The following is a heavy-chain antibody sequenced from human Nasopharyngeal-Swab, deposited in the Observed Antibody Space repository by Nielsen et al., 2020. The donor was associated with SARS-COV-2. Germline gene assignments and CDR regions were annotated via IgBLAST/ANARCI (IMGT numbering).Heavy chain of an antibody. CDR2: INAGNGNT. D-gene: IGHD2-15*01. CDR3: ARDRVAATPFGGPEWSFDY. J-gene: IGHJ4*02. CDR1: GYTFTSYA. Sequence: ASVKVSCKASGYTFTSYAMHWVRQAPGQRLEWMGWINAGNGNTKYSQKFQGRVTITRDTSASTAYMELSSLRSEDTAVYYCARDRVAATPFGGPEWSFDYWGQGTLVTVSS. V-gene: IGHV1-3*01.